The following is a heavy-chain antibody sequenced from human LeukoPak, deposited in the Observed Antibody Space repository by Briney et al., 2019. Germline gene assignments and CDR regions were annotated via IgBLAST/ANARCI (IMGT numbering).Heavy chain of an antibody. CDR2: IYYSGST. CDR3: ARGGYYYGSGSPRSGLFY. V-gene: IGHV4-39*01. CDR1: GGSISSSSYY. J-gene: IGHJ4*02. D-gene: IGHD3-10*01. Sequence: SETLSLTCSVSGGSISSSSYYWGWIRQPPGKGLEWIGSIYYSGSTYYNPSLKSRVTISVDTSKSQFSLKLSSVTAADTAVYYCARGGYYYGSGSPRSGLFYWGQGTLVTVSS.